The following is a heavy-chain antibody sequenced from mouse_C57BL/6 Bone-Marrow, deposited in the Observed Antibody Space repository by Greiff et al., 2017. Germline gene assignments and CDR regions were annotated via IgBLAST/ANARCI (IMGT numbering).Heavy chain of an antibody. CDR3: ATARPLAY. J-gene: IGHJ3*01. CDR2: INPNNGGT. CDR1: GYTFTDYN. Sequence: VQLQQSGPELVKPGASVKIPCKASGYTFTDYNMDWVKQSHGKSLEWIGDINPNNGGTIYNQKFKGKATLTVDKSSITAYMELRSLTSEDPAVYYCATARPLAYWGQGTLVTVSA. V-gene: IGHV1-18*01. D-gene: IGHD3-2*02.